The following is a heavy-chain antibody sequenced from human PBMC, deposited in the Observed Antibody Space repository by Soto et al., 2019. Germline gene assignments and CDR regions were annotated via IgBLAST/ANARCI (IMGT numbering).Heavy chain of an antibody. Sequence: ASVKVSCKASGYTLTELSMHWVRQAPGKGLEWMGGFDPEDGETIYAQKFQGRVTMTEDTSTDTAYMELSSLRSEDTAVYYCATSVIHGTGNIVVVPAATYQALNGMDVWGQGTTVTVSS. CDR1: GYTLTELS. CDR3: ATSVIHGTGNIVVVPAATYQALNGMDV. V-gene: IGHV1-24*01. CDR2: FDPEDGET. J-gene: IGHJ6*02. D-gene: IGHD2-2*01.